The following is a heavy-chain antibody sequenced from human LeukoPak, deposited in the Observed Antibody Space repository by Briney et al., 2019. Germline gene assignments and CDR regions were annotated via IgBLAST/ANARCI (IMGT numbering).Heavy chain of an antibody. J-gene: IGHJ6*02. CDR3: ARERPYGDYVLILGGMDV. D-gene: IGHD4-17*01. CDR1: GFTFSSYA. CDR2: ISGSGGST. V-gene: IGHV3-23*01. Sequence: PGGSLRLSCAASGFTFSSYAMSWVRQAPGKGLEWVSAISGSGGSTYYADSVKGRFTISRDNSKNSLYLQMNSLRAEDTAVYYCARERPYGDYVLILGGMDVWGQGTTVTVSS.